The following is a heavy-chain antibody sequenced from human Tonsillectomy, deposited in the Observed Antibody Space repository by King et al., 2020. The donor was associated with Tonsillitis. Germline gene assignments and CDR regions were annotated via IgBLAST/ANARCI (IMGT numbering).Heavy chain of an antibody. CDR1: GDTFSSYA. Sequence: QLVQSGTEVKKPGSSVKVSCKASGDTFSSYAISWVRQAPGQGLEWMGRIIPILGMANYAQKVQGRVTITADKSTSTAYMELSSLRSEDTAVYYCARDSLGVAFDYWGQGTLVTVSS. J-gene: IGHJ4*02. V-gene: IGHV1-69*04. CDR3: ARDSLGVAFDY. D-gene: IGHD3-3*01. CDR2: IIPILGMA.